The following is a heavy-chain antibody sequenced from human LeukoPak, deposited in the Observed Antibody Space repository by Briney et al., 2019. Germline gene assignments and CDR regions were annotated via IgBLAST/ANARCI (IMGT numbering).Heavy chain of an antibody. V-gene: IGHV4-34*01. J-gene: IGHJ6*02. D-gene: IGHD3-10*01. CDR1: GGSFSGYY. CDR3: ARGVRGVINSHYYYYGMDV. Sequence: KPSETLSLTCAVYGGSFSGYYWSWIRQPPGKGLEWIGYIYHSGSTYYNPSLKSRVTISVDRSKNQFSLKLSSVTAADTAVYYCARGVRGVINSHYYYYGMDVWGQGTTVTVSS. CDR2: IYHSGST.